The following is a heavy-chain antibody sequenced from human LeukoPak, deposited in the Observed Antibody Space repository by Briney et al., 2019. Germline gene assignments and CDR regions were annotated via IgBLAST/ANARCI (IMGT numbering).Heavy chain of an antibody. D-gene: IGHD3-16*01. CDR3: ATLGVRADRRGIDY. CDR1: GFTFSSYV. J-gene: IGHJ4*02. CDR2: ISHSGDYT. V-gene: IGHV3-23*01. Sequence: PGGSLRLSCAASGFTFSSYVMYWVRQAPGKGLEWVSAISHSGDYTSYADSVKGRSTISRDNSKNTLYLQMNGLRAEDTAIYYCATLGVRADRRGIDYWGQGTLVTGSS.